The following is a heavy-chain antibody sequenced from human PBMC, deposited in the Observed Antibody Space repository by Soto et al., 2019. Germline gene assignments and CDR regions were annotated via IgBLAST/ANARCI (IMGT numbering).Heavy chain of an antibody. J-gene: IGHJ5*02. Sequence: SETLSLTCTVSGGSISSSSYYWGWIRQPPGKGLEWIGSIYYSGSTYYNPSLKSRVTISVDTSKNQFSLKLSSVTAADTAVYYCARHHWNIVVVVAAKDNWFDPWGQGTLVTVSS. V-gene: IGHV4-39*01. D-gene: IGHD2-15*01. CDR1: GGSISSSSYY. CDR2: IYYSGST. CDR3: ARHHWNIVVVVAAKDNWFDP.